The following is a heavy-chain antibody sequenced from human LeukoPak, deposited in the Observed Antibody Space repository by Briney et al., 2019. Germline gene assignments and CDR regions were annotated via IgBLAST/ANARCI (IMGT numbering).Heavy chain of an antibody. CDR2: ISSSFAI. Sequence: GGSLRLSCVVSGFSFSSFEMNWVRQAPGKGLEWVSYISSSFAIRYADSVEGRFTISRDHARDSLYLEMNSLRVEDTAVYYCARSLSGYNTDPFFEQWGQGALVTVS. CDR3: ARSLSGYNTDPFFEQ. J-gene: IGHJ4*02. CDR1: GFSFSSFE. D-gene: IGHD5-12*01. V-gene: IGHV3-48*03.